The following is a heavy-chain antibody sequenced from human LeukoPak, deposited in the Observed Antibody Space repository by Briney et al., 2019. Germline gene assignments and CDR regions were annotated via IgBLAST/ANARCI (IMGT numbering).Heavy chain of an antibody. CDR1: GGSISSSSYY. Sequence: SETLSLTCTVSGGSISSSSYYWGWIRQPPGKGLEWIGSIYYSGSTYYNPSLKSRVTISVDTSKNQFSLKLSSVTAADTAVHYCAKTDYSNWFDPWGQGTLVTVSS. D-gene: IGHD2-15*01. V-gene: IGHV4-39*01. J-gene: IGHJ5*02. CDR3: AKTDYSNWFDP. CDR2: IYYSGST.